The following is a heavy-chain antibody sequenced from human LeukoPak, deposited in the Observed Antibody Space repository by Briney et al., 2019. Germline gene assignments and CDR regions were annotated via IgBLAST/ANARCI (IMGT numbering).Heavy chain of an antibody. CDR2: ISYDGSNK. Sequence: PGGSLRLSCAASGFTFSSYGMHWVRQAPGKGLEWVAVISYDGSNKYYADSVKGRFTISRDNSKNTLYLQMNSLRAEDTAVYYCAKGGSSWETYYFDYWGQGTLVTVSS. V-gene: IGHV3-30*18. CDR3: AKGGSSWETYYFDY. J-gene: IGHJ4*02. D-gene: IGHD6-13*01. CDR1: GFTFSSYG.